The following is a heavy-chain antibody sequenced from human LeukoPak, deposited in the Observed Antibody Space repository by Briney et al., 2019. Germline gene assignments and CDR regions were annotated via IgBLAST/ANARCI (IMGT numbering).Heavy chain of an antibody. Sequence: KPSETLSLTYTVSGDSVSNGNYYWSWLRQPPGKALEWIGYIYYTGKTYYNPSLEGRVTILVDTSRNHFSVKLSSVTAADTAVYYCARSQNYYGSGDYWSQGTLVTVSS. D-gene: IGHD3-10*01. CDR2: IYYTGKT. CDR3: ARSQNYYGSGDY. CDR1: GDSVSNGNYY. J-gene: IGHJ4*02. V-gene: IGHV4-61*03.